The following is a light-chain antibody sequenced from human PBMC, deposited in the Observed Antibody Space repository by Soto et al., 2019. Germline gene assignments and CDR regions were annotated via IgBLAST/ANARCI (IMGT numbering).Light chain of an antibody. CDR3: TSYTSSSTPV. J-gene: IGLJ1*01. V-gene: IGLV2-14*01. Sequence: QSALTQPASVSGSPGQAITISCTGTSIDVGGYNYVSWYQQHPGKAPKLMIYEVSNRPSGVSDRFSGSKSGNTASLTISGLQAEDEADYYCTSYTSSSTPVFXTGTKVTVL. CDR1: SIDVGGYNY. CDR2: EVS.